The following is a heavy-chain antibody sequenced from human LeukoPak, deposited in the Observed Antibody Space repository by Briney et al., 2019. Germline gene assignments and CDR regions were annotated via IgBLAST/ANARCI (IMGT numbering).Heavy chain of an antibody. V-gene: IGHV3-23*01. J-gene: IGHJ4*02. CDR2: IIGNGDST. CDR3: AKGSKGTYDY. Sequence: PGGSLRLSCVASGFTFSNHVMAWVRQAPGKGLEYVSSIIGNGDSTYYADSVKGRFTISRDNSKNTLYLQMNSLRAEDTAIYYCAKGSKGTYDYWGQGTLVTVSS. CDR1: GFTFSNHV.